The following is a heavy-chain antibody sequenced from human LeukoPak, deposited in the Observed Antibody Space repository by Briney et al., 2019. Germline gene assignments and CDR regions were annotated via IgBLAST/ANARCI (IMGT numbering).Heavy chain of an antibody. J-gene: IGHJ4*02. CDR2: IRYDGSNK. V-gene: IGHV3-30*02. D-gene: IGHD3-22*01. CDR3: ARVRDIGYDTSTSD. Sequence: GGSLRLSCAASGFTFSSYGMHWVRQAPGKGLEWVAFIRYDGSNKYYADSVKGRFTISRDNSKNTLYLQMNSLRAEDTAFYYCARVRDIGYDTSTSDWGQGTLVTVSS. CDR1: GFTFSSYG.